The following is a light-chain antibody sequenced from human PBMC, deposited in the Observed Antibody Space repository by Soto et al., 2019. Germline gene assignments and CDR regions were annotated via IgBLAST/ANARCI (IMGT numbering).Light chain of an antibody. Sequence: DIQMTQSPSSLSASVGDAVTITCRASQGIRNYLNWYQQKPGKAPKLLIYGASSLQSGVPSRFSGSGYGADFTLTISSLQPADSASYFCQQSSSAPLTFGGGTKVEIK. CDR2: GAS. CDR1: QGIRNY. J-gene: IGKJ4*01. CDR3: QQSSSAPLT. V-gene: IGKV1-39*01.